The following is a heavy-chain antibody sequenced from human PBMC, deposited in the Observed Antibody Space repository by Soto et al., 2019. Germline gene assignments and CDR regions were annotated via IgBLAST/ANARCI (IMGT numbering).Heavy chain of an antibody. CDR1: GGSISSGGYY. Sequence: PSETLSLTCTVSGGSISSGGYYWSWIRQHPGKGLEWIGYIYYSGSTYYNPSLKSRVTISVDTSKNQSSLKLSSVTAADTAVYYCATQIFWSGYYSGIGESGNWVDPWGQGTLVTVSS. CDR3: ATQIFWSGYYSGIGESGNWVDP. J-gene: IGHJ5*02. D-gene: IGHD3-3*01. V-gene: IGHV4-31*03. CDR2: IYYSGST.